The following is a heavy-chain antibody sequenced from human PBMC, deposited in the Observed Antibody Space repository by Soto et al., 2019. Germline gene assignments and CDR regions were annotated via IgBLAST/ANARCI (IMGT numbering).Heavy chain of an antibody. CDR2: ISGSGGST. Sequence: GGSLRLSCAASGFTSSHYAMSWVRQAPGKGLEWGSSISGSGGSTYYADSVKGRFTISGDDSKNTLYLLMNSLRAEDTAVYYCAKDRRIVVAIATPPFAFDVRGQGTLVTVSS. D-gene: IGHD2-21*01. V-gene: IGHV3-23*01. CDR3: AKDRRIVVAIATPPFAFDV. CDR1: GFTSSHYA. J-gene: IGHJ3*01.